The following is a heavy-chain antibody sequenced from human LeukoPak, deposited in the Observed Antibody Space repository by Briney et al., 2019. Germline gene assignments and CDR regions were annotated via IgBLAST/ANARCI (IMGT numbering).Heavy chain of an antibody. D-gene: IGHD2-21*02. J-gene: IGHJ4*02. CDR3: AKDIHRYCGGDCPYYFDY. CDR1: GFTFDDYA. CDR2: ISWNSGSI. Sequence: GGSLRLSCAASGFTFDDYAMPWVRQAPGKGLEWVSGISWNSGSIGYADSVKGRFTISRDNAKNSLYLQMNSLRAEDTALYYCAKDIHRYCGGDCPYYFDYWGQGTLVTVSS. V-gene: IGHV3-9*01.